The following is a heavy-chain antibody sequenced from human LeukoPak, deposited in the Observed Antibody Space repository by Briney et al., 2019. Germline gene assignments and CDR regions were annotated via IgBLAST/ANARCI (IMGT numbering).Heavy chain of an antibody. CDR1: GGTFSSYA. Sequence: GASVKVSCKASGGTFSSYAISWVRQAPGQGLEWMGWIIPIFGTANYAQKFQGRVTITTDESTSTAYMELSSLRSEDTAVYYCARDRGWDSSSWYPYWGQGTLVTVSS. CDR3: ARDRGWDSSSWYPY. V-gene: IGHV1-69*05. J-gene: IGHJ4*02. D-gene: IGHD6-13*01. CDR2: IIPIFGTA.